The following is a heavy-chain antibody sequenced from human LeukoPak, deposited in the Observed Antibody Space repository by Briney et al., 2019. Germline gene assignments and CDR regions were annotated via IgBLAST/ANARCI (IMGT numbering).Heavy chain of an antibody. V-gene: IGHV4-39*07. Sequence: WVRQAPGKGLEWIGSIYYSGSTYYNPSLKSRVTISVDTSKNQFSLKLSSVTAADTAVYYCASVADYDILTGYSLGAFDIWGQGTMVTVSS. D-gene: IGHD3-9*01. CDR2: IYYSGST. J-gene: IGHJ3*02. CDR3: ASVADYDILTGYSLGAFDI.